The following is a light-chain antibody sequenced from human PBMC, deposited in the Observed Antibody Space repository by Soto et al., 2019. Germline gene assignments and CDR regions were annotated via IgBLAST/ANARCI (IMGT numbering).Light chain of an antibody. J-gene: IGKJ1*01. CDR3: QQYNSYSWT. Sequence: DIQMTQSPSTLSASVGDRVTITCRASQSISSWLAWYQQKPGKAPKLLIYDASSLDSGVPSRFSGSGSGTEFTLTISCLQPDDFATYYCQQYNSYSWTFGQGTKVEIK. CDR1: QSISSW. V-gene: IGKV1-5*01. CDR2: DAS.